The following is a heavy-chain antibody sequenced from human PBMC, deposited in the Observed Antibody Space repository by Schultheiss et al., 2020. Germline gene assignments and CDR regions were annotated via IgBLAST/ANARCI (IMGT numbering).Heavy chain of an antibody. CDR3: ARDARRGVVVGY. J-gene: IGHJ4*02. V-gene: IGHV3-21*01. Sequence: GGSLRLSCAASGFTFSSYSMNWVRQAPGKGLEWVSSISSSSSYIYYADSVKGRFTISRDNAKNSLYLQMNSLGAEDTAVYYCARDARRGVVVGYWGQGTLVSVCS. CDR1: GFTFSSYS. D-gene: IGHD2-15*01. CDR2: ISSSSSYI.